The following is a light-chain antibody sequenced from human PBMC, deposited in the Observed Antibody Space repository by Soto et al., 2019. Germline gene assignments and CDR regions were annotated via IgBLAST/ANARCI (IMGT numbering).Light chain of an antibody. CDR3: ATWDISLSAVV. J-gene: IGLJ2*01. CDR2: DYN. Sequence: QSVLTQPPSVSAAPGQMVTISCSGSSSNIGNNYVSWYQHLPGTAPKLLIYDYNKRPSGIPDRFSGSKSGTSATLGITGLQTGDEADYYCATWDISLSAVVFGGGTKVTVL. V-gene: IGLV1-51*01. CDR1: SSNIGNNY.